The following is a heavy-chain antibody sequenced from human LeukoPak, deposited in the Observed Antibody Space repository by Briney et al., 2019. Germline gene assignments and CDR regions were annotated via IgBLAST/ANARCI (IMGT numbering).Heavy chain of an antibody. CDR3: AKGGSGHSVGGSCYNDD. CDR1: GFTFSSYA. J-gene: IGHJ4*02. Sequence: PGGSLRLSCAASGFTFSSYAMSWVRQAPGKGLEWVSAISGSGGSTYYADSVQGRFTISRDNSKNTLYLQMNSLRAEDTGVYYCAKGGSGHSVGGSCYNDDWGQGTLVTVSS. D-gene: IGHD2-15*01. CDR2: ISGSGGST. V-gene: IGHV3-23*01.